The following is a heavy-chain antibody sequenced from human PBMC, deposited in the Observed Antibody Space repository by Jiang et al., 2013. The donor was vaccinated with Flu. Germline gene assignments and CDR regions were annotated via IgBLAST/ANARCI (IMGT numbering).Heavy chain of an antibody. CDR1: GDSIDRFY. Sequence: GSGLVKPSETLSLTCTVSGDSIDRFYWNWIRQSPGKGLEWIGYIYWSGSTSYNPSLKSRVAISVDTSNNQFFLKLTSVTAADTAVYYCSRRYNWNDGAFDIVGAGDDGHCLF. CDR2: IYWSGST. CDR3: SRRYNWNDGAFDI. J-gene: IGHJ3*02. D-gene: IGHD1-20*01. V-gene: IGHV4-59*13.